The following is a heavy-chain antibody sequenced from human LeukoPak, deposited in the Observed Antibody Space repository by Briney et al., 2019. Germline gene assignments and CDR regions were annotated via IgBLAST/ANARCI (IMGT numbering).Heavy chain of an antibody. CDR2: INHSGST. CDR1: GGSINYYY. Sequence: SETLSLTCTVSGGSINYYYWVWIRQPPGKGLEWLREINHSGSTNYNPSLKSRVTISVDTSKNQFSLKLSSVTAADTAVYYCASVYDSSGYYPFWGQGTLVTVSS. V-gene: IGHV4-34*01. D-gene: IGHD3-22*01. J-gene: IGHJ4*02. CDR3: ASVYDSSGYYPF.